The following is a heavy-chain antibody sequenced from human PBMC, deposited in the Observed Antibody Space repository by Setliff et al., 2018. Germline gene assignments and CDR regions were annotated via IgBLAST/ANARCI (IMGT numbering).Heavy chain of an antibody. CDR3: ATEGRGVTTAH. Sequence: SVKVSCKASGGTFRTDGFNWVRQAPGQGLEWMGRIIPVFGTAKYVQKFQGRVTISADESARTAYMELSSLRFEDTAVYFCATEGRGVTTAHWGQGTLVTVSS. CDR1: GGTFRTDG. D-gene: IGHD4-17*01. CDR2: IIPVFGTA. V-gene: IGHV1-69*13. J-gene: IGHJ4*02.